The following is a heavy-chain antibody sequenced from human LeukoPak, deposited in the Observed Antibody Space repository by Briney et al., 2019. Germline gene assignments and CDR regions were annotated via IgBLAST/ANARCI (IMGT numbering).Heavy chain of an antibody. D-gene: IGHD5-12*01. J-gene: IGHJ4*02. Sequence: ASVKVSCKASGYTFTDYYMHWARQAPGQGLEWMGWINPNSGGTNYAQKFQGRVTMTRDTSISTAYMELSRLRSDDTAVYYCARDRIAIKWLRFRGGFDYWGQGTLVTVSS. V-gene: IGHV1-2*02. CDR1: GYTFTDYY. CDR2: INPNSGGT. CDR3: ARDRIAIKWLRFRGGFDY.